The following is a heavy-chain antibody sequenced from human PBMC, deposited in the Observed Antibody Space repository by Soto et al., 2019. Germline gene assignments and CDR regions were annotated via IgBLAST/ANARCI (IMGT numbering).Heavy chain of an antibody. Sequence: SETLSLTCTVSGGSISSGGYYWSCIRQHPGKGLEWIGYIYYSGSTYYNPSLKSRVTISVDTSKNQFSLKLSSVTAADTAVYYCARRYGSSFGYWGQGTLVTVSS. J-gene: IGHJ4*02. CDR2: IYYSGST. D-gene: IGHD6-13*01. CDR1: GGSISSGGYY. V-gene: IGHV4-31*03. CDR3: ARRYGSSFGY.